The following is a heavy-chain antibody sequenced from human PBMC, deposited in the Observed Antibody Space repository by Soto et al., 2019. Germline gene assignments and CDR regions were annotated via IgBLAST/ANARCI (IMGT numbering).Heavy chain of an antibody. J-gene: IGHJ4*02. CDR1: GFTFSSYA. CDR3: AKDLGSGWDMDY. V-gene: IGHV3-23*01. D-gene: IGHD6-19*01. Sequence: GSLRLSCAASGFTFSSYAMSWVRQAPGKGLEWVSAISGSGGSTYYADSVKGRFTISRDNSKNTLYLQMNSLRAEDTAVYYCAKDLGSGWDMDYWGQGTLVTVSS. CDR2: ISGSGGST.